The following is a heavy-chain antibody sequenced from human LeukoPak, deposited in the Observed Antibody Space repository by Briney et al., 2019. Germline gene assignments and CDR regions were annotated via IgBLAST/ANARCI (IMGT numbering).Heavy chain of an antibody. CDR2: INPNSGGT. Sequence: ASVKVSFKASGYTFTDFYIHWVRQAPGQGLEWMGWINPNSGGTNYAQRFQGRVTMTRDTSISTAYMEVSRLRSDDTAIYYCANTLHLGELSLTPFDNWGQGTLVTVSS. CDR1: GYTFTDFY. J-gene: IGHJ4*02. CDR3: ANTLHLGELSLTPFDN. D-gene: IGHD3-16*02. V-gene: IGHV1-2*02.